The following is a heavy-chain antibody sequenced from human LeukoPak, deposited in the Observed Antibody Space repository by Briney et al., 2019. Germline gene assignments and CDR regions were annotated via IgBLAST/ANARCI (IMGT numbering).Heavy chain of an antibody. J-gene: IGHJ6*04. D-gene: IGHD3-10*01. V-gene: IGHV4-30-2*01. CDR1: GGSISSGGYT. CDR3: ADGTWGAGSDLRYTNYYHYFYCFDL. Sequence: PSQTLSLTCAVSGGSISSGGYTWSWLRQPPGKGLEWIMFIYDSGSTYHNPSLKSRVTISVDRSKTPCSLKLSPVTAADTAVYYCADGTWGAGSDLRYTNYYHYFYCFDLWGKGTTVTVSS. CDR2: IYDSGST.